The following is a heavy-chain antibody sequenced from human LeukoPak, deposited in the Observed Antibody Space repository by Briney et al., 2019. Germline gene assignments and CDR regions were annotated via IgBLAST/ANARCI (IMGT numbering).Heavy chain of an antibody. CDR3: ATSYYDSSGSIQGGAFDI. Sequence: PGGSLRLSCAASGFTFSNYAMHWVRQAPGKGLEWVAVISYDGSNEYYADSVKGRFTISRDNSGNTLHLQMSSLRAEDTAVYYCATSYYDSSGSIQGGAFDIWGQGTMVTVSS. CDR1: GFTFSNYA. V-gene: IGHV3-30*04. J-gene: IGHJ3*02. CDR2: ISYDGSNE. D-gene: IGHD3-22*01.